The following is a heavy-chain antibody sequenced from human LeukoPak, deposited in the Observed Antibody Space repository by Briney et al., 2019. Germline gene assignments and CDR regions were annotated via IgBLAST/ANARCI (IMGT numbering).Heavy chain of an antibody. Sequence: SETLSLTCTVSGGAISSYYWSWIRQPAAKGLEWIGRIYTTGRTDYSASLKSRVTMSVDTSNNQFSQKLSSVTAADTAVYYCARDLPSYYFDSGNMFDPWGQGIPVTVSS. CDR2: IYTTGRT. V-gene: IGHV4-4*07. J-gene: IGHJ5*02. D-gene: IGHD3-10*01. CDR3: ARDLPSYYFDSGNMFDP. CDR1: GGAISSYY.